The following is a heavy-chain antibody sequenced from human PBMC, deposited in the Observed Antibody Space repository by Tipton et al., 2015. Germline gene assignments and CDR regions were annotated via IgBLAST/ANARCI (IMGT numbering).Heavy chain of an antibody. CDR2: IYYSGST. V-gene: IGHV4-59*01. J-gene: IGHJ4*02. CDR3: ARRATGGYYFGY. D-gene: IGHD1-14*01. Sequence: TLSLTCTVSGGSFSDYYWSWIRQSPGEGLEWIGYIYYSGSTNYNPSLRSRVAMSMDTSKNQFSLKLSSVIAADTAVYYCARRATGGYYFGYWGQGTLVTVSS. CDR1: GGSFSDYY.